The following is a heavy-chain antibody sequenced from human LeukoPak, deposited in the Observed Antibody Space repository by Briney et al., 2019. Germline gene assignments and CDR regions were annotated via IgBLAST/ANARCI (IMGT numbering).Heavy chain of an antibody. D-gene: IGHD1-26*01. J-gene: IGHJ3*01. CDR1: GGSISDFY. CDR2: IYSTGDR. V-gene: IGHV4-59*08. CDR3: ARQPIGRYGFDV. Sequence: SETLSLTRTVSGGSISDFYWSWIRQPPGNGLEWIAYIYSTGDRNYNPSLKSRVTISVDTSRNQFSLQMNSLTAADTAVYYCARQPIGRYGFDVWGQGTTVTVSS.